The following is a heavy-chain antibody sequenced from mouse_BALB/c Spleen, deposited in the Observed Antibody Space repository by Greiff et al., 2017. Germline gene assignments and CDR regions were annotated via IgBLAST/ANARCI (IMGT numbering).Heavy chain of an antibody. D-gene: IGHD2-14*01. J-gene: IGHJ2*01. V-gene: IGHV1-84*02. Sequence: LMESGPELVKPGASVKISCKASGYTFTDYYINWVKQKPGQGLEWIGWIYPGSGNTKYNEKFKGKATLTVDTSSSTAYMQLSSLTSEDTAVYFCATYYRHYFDYWGQGTTLTVSS. CDR3: ATYYRHYFDY. CDR2: IYPGSGNT. CDR1: GYTFTDYY.